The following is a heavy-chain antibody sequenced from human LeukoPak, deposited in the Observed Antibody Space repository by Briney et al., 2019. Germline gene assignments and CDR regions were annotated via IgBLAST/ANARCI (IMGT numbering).Heavy chain of an antibody. J-gene: IGHJ4*02. V-gene: IGHV1-46*03. D-gene: IGHD3-9*01. CDR2: INPSSGTT. CDR3: ARRISDILTGYYFDY. CDR1: GYTFSSYN. Sequence: ASVKVSCKASGYTFSSYNLHWGRHSLGQGLERMVIINPSSGTTRYAQKLQGRVTMTRDTSTSTVYMELRSLRSDDTAVYYCARRISDILTGYYFDYWGQGTLVTVSS.